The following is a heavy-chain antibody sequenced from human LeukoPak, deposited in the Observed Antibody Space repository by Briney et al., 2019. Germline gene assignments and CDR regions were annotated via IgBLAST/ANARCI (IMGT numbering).Heavy chain of an antibody. V-gene: IGHV5-51*01. Sequence: GESLKISCKGSGYRFTNYWIRWVRQMPGKGLEWMGIIYPGDSDTRYSPSFQGQVTISADKSISTAYLQWSSLKASDTAMYYCARHRGYSYGHNWFDPWGQGTLVTVSS. CDR1: GYRFTNYW. D-gene: IGHD5-18*01. CDR3: ARHRGYSYGHNWFDP. CDR2: IYPGDSDT. J-gene: IGHJ5*02.